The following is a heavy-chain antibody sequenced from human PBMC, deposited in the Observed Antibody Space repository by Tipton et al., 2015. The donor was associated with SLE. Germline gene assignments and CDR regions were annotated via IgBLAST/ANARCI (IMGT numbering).Heavy chain of an antibody. V-gene: IGHV4-31*03. CDR2: IYYSGST. Sequence: LRLSCTVSGGSISSGGYYWSWIRQHPGKGLEWIGYIYYSGSTYYNPSLKSRVTISVDTSKNQFSLKLSSVTAADTAVYYCASSIMITFGGGGYFDYWGQGTLVTVSS. CDR3: ASSIMITFGGGGYFDY. D-gene: IGHD3-16*01. CDR1: GGSISSGGYY. J-gene: IGHJ4*02.